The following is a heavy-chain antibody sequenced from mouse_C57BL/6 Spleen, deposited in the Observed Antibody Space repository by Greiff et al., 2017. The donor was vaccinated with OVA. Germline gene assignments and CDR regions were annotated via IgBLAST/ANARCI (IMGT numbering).Heavy chain of an antibody. CDR2: IWSGGST. CDR1: GFSLTSYG. Sequence: VQLQESGPGLVQPSQSLSITCTVSGFSLTSYGVHWVRQSPGKGLEWLGVIWSGGSTDYNAAFIARLSISKDNSKSQVFFKMNSLQADDTAIYYCAREVGLTGAYYFDYWGQGTTLTVSS. J-gene: IGHJ2*01. V-gene: IGHV2-2*01. CDR3: AREVGLTGAYYFDY. D-gene: IGHD4-1*01.